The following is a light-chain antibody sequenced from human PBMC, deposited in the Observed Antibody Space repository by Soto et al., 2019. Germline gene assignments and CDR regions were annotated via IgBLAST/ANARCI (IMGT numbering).Light chain of an antibody. J-gene: IGKJ2*01. Sequence: DIQMTQSPSSLSASVGDRVTITCRASQSISNYLNWYQQKPGKAPKLLIYAASSLQSGVPSRFSGSGSGTDFTLTIRSLQPEDFATYYCQQSYSTPPMYTFGQGTKLEIK. V-gene: IGKV1-39*01. CDR1: QSISNY. CDR3: QQSYSTPPMYT. CDR2: AAS.